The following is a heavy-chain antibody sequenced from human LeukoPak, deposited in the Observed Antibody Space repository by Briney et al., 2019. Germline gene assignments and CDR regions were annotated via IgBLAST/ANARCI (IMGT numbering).Heavy chain of an antibody. CDR3: ATEGTRYYDILTGYYSGMDV. J-gene: IGHJ6*02. D-gene: IGHD3-9*01. Sequence: GASVKVSYKVSGYTLTELSMHWVRQAPGKGLEWMGGFDPEDGETIYAQKFQGRVTMTEDTSTDTAYMELSSLRSEDTAVYYCATEGTRYYDILTGYYSGMDVWGQGTTVTVSS. V-gene: IGHV1-24*01. CDR1: GYTLTELS. CDR2: FDPEDGET.